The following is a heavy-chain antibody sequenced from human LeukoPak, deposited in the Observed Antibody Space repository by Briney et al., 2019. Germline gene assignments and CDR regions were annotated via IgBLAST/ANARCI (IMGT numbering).Heavy chain of an antibody. J-gene: IGHJ4*02. CDR1: GYTFTGYY. CDR3: ALWAIEPLDY. Sequence: ASVKVSCKASGYTFTGYYMHWVRQAPGQGLEWMGWMSPNSGDTNYAQKFQGRVTMTRDTSISTGYMELSRLKSDDTAVYYCALWAIEPLDYWGQGTLVTVSS. D-gene: IGHD1-14*01. CDR2: MSPNSGDT. V-gene: IGHV1-2*02.